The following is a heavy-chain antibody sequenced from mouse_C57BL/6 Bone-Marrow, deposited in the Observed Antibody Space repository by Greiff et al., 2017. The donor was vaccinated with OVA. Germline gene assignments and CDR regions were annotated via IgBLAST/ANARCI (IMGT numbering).Heavy chain of an antibody. CDR3: ARDVYGNYPYAMDY. CDR2: ISSGGSYT. D-gene: IGHD2-1*01. V-gene: IGHV5-6*01. J-gene: IGHJ4*01. CDR1: GFTFSSYG. Sequence: EVQLVESGGDLVKPGGSLKLSCAASGFTFSSYGMSWVRQTPDKRLEWVATISSGGSYTYYPASVKGRFTISRDNAKNTLYLQMSSLTSEDTAMYYCARDVYGNYPYAMDYWGQGTSVTVSS.